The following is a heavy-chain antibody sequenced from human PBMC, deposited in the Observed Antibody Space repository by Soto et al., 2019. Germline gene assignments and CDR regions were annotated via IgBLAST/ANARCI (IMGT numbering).Heavy chain of an antibody. V-gene: IGHV4-31*03. Sequence: SETLSLTCTVSGDPIRGGTHYWSWIRQHPGKGLEWIGYIYYSGSAYYNPSLKSRVSMSVDPSKNQLSLKLTSMTAADTAVYYCARDMHAGFTHYFDPWGQGTLVTVSS. CDR1: GDPIRGGTHY. J-gene: IGHJ5*02. CDR3: ARDMHAGFTHYFDP. D-gene: IGHD1-26*01. CDR2: IYYSGSA.